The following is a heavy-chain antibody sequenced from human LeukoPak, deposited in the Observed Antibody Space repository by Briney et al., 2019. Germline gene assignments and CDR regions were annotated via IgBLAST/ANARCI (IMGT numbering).Heavy chain of an antibody. J-gene: IGHJ4*02. D-gene: IGHD3-22*01. CDR1: GGFNTHYY. CDR2: FYHSGST. Sequence: PSETLSLTCSVSGGFNTHYYWSWIRQPPGKGLEWIGYFYHSGSTNHNPSLKSRVTISVDTSENHFSLKLSSVTAADTAVYYCARGQWLPVFDFWGQGTLVTVSS. CDR3: ARGQWLPVFDF. V-gene: IGHV4-59*01.